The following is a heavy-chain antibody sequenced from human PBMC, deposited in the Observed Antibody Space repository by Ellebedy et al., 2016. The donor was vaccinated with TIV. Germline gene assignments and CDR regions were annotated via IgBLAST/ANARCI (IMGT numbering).Heavy chain of an antibody. J-gene: IGHJ3*02. CDR1: GFSFSDYS. D-gene: IGHD6-13*01. V-gene: IGHV3-48*02. CDR3: ARAQQMVNHDPFDI. CDR2: ISSGDTRI. Sequence: GGSLRLXCAASGFSFSDYSMNWVRQAPGKGLEWVSYISSGDTRIHYADSVKGRFTISRDNAKNSLFLQMNSLRDEDTAVYYCARAQQMVNHDPFDIWGQGTMVTVSS.